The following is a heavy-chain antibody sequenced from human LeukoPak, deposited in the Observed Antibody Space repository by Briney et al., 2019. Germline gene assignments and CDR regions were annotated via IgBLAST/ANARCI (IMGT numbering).Heavy chain of an antibody. CDR1: GGTFSSYA. CDR2: IIPIFGTA. CDR3: ARRGSYFKALDY. J-gene: IGHJ4*02. D-gene: IGHD1-26*01. Sequence: SVKVSCKASGGTFSSYAISWVRQAPGQGLEWMGGIIPIFGTANYAQKFQGRVTITRDTSASTAYMGLSSLRSEDTAVYYCARRGSYFKALDYWGQGTLVTVSS. V-gene: IGHV1-69*05.